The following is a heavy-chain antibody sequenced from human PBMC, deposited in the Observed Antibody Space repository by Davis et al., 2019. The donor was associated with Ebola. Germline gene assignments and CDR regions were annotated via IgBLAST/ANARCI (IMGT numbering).Heavy chain of an antibody. CDR2: INAGNGNT. V-gene: IGHV1-3*01. CDR1: GYTFTSYA. J-gene: IGHJ4*02. Sequence: ASVKVSCKASGYTFTSYAMHWVRQAPGQRLEWMGWINAGNGNTKYSQKFQGRVTMTTDTSTTTVYMELRSLRSDDTALYYCARGPAGDVVVTVPFDHWGQGTLVTVSS. CDR3: ARGPAGDVVVTVPFDH. D-gene: IGHD2-21*02.